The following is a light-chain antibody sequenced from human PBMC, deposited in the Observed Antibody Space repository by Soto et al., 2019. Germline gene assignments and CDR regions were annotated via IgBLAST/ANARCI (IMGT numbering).Light chain of an antibody. J-gene: IGKJ4*01. CDR1: QSISGRY. V-gene: IGKV3-20*01. Sequence: ETVLTQSPGTLSLSPGERASLSCRASQSISGRYLAWYQQKPGQAPRLLIYDASSRATGIPDRFSGIGSGTDFILNISRLEPEDFAVYYCQQYGSSPLTFGGGTKVEIK. CDR2: DAS. CDR3: QQYGSSPLT.